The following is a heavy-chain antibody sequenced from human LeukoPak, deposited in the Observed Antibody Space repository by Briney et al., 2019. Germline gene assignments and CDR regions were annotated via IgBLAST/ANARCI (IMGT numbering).Heavy chain of an antibody. D-gene: IGHD3-10*01. CDR3: AKDEGYYGSGSYPDY. Sequence: GGSLRLSCAASGFTFSSYAMSWVRQALGKGLEWVSAISGSGGSTYYADSVKGRFTISRDNSKNTLYLQMNSLRAEDTAVYYCAKDEGYYGSGSYPDYWGQGTLVTVSS. V-gene: IGHV3-23*01. CDR1: GFTFSSYA. CDR2: ISGSGGST. J-gene: IGHJ4*02.